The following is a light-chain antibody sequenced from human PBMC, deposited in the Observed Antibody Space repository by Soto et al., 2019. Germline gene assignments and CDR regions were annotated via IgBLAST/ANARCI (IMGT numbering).Light chain of an antibody. CDR1: ESFRNR. CDR3: QQYNNWPRT. Sequence: EIVMTQSPATLSLSPGDRVTLSCRASESFRNRLAWYQQKPGQAPRLLIYGASTRATDIPARFSGSGSGTEFALTISSLQSEDFAIYFCQQYNNWPRTFGLGTKVDIK. V-gene: IGKV3-15*01. CDR2: GAS. J-gene: IGKJ1*01.